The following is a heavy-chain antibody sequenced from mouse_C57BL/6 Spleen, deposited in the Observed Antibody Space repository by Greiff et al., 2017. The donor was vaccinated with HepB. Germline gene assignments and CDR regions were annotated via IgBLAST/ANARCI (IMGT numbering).Heavy chain of an antibody. D-gene: IGHD1-1*01. J-gene: IGHJ2*01. V-gene: IGHV1-52*01. CDR1: GYTFTSYW. CDR3: ARKDYYVSSSFDY. CDR2: IDPSDSDT. Sequence: QVQLQQSGAELVRPGSSVKLSCKASGYTFTSYWMHWVKQRPIQGLEWIGNIDPSDSDTHYNQKFKDKATLTVDKSSSTAYMQLSSLTSEDSAVYYCARKDYYVSSSFDYWGQGTTLTVAS.